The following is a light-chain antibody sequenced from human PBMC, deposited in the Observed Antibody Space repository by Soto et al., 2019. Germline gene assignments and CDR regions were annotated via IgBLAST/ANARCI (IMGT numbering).Light chain of an antibody. CDR2: GAS. J-gene: IGKJ1*01. V-gene: IGKV3-20*01. CDR1: QTIVGTY. CDR3: QLGG. Sequence: EIVLTQSPGTLSLSPGERATLSCRASQTIVGTYLAWYQQKPGQAPRLLIYGASSRASGIPDRFSGGGSGTDFTLTINRLEPEDSAVYYCQLGGFGQGTKVE.